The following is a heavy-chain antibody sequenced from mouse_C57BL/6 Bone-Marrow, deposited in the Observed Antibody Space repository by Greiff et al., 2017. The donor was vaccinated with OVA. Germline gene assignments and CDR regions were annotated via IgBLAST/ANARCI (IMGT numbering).Heavy chain of an antibody. CDR1: GFTFSSYG. V-gene: IGHV5-6*02. J-gene: IGHJ2*01. CDR2: ISSGGSYT. D-gene: IGHD2-4*01. CDR3: ARRMITSYYFDY. Sequence: EVKLVESGGDLVKPGGSLKLSCAASGFTFSSYGMSWVRQTPDKRLEWVATISSGGSYTYYPDSVKGRFTISRDNAKNTLYLQMSSLKSEDTAMYYWARRMITSYYFDYWGQGTTLTVSS.